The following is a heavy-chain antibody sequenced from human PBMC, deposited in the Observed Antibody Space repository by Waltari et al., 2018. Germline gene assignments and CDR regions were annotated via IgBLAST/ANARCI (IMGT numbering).Heavy chain of an antibody. CDR3: ARDPRYYYGSGSRDY. V-gene: IGHV3-30-3*01. J-gene: IGHJ4*02. Sequence: QVQLVESGGGVVQPGRSLRLSCAASGFTFSSYAMHWVRQAPGKGLEWVAVISYDGSNKYYADSVKGRFTISRDNSKNTLYLQMNSLRAEDTAVYYCARDPRYYYGSGSRDYWGQGTLVTVSS. CDR1: GFTFSSYA. CDR2: ISYDGSNK. D-gene: IGHD3-10*01.